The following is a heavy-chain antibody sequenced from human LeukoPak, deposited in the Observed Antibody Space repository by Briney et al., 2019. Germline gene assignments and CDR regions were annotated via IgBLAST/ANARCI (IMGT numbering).Heavy chain of an antibody. D-gene: IGHD3-9*01. CDR2: IGTAGDT. Sequence: GGSLRLSCAASGFTFSSYDMHWVRQATGKGLEWVSAIGTAGDTYYPGCVKGRFTISRENAKNSLYLQMNSLRAGDTAVYYCARGYDILTGYPESAGAFDIWGQGTMVTVSS. J-gene: IGHJ3*02. CDR3: ARGYDILTGYPESAGAFDI. CDR1: GFTFSSYD. V-gene: IGHV3-13*04.